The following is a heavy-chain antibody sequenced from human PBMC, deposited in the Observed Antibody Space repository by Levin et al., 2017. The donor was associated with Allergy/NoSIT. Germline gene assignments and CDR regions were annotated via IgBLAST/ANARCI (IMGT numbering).Heavy chain of an antibody. J-gene: IGHJ5*02. CDR1: GFSLTSRGTC. V-gene: IGHV2-70*13. D-gene: IGHD3-22*01. Sequence: GSGPTLVKPTQTLTLTCTFSGFSLTSRGTCVSWIRQPPGKALEWLALIDWDDAKYYSTSLKTRLTISRDTSKNQVVLTMTNMDPVDTATYYCARMSYYDSSGYYIGRGWFDPWGQGTLVTVSS. CDR2: IDWDDAK. CDR3: ARMSYYDSSGYYIGRGWFDP.